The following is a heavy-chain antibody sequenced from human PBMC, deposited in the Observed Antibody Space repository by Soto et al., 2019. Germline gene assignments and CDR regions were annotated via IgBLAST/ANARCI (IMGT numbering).Heavy chain of an antibody. Sequence: ASVKVSCKASGYTFTSYYMHWVRQAPGQGLEWMGIINPSGDSTSYAQKFQGRVTMTRDTSTSTVYMELSSLRSEDTAVYYCARPSGYCTNGVCYQEFDYWGQGTLVTVSS. V-gene: IGHV1-46*01. CDR2: INPSGDST. D-gene: IGHD2-8*01. CDR3: ARPSGYCTNGVCYQEFDY. J-gene: IGHJ4*02. CDR1: GYTFTSYY.